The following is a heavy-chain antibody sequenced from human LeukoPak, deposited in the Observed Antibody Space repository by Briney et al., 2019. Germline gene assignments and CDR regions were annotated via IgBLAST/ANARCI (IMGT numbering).Heavy chain of an antibody. CDR2: IYTSGST. CDR3: ARGYSSSWYGAVWFDP. J-gene: IGHJ5*02. Sequence: SETLSLTCTISGGSISSYDWSWIRQPAGKGLEWNGRIYTSGSTNYNPSLKSRVTMSVDTSKNQFSLKLSSVTAADTAVYYCARGYSSSWYGAVWFDPWGQGTLVTVSS. CDR1: GGSISSYD. V-gene: IGHV4-4*07. D-gene: IGHD6-13*01.